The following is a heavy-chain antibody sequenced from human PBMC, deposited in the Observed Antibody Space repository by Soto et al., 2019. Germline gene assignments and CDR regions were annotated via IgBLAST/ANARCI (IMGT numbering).Heavy chain of an antibody. J-gene: IGHJ3*02. CDR2: IRGKANSYAT. Sequence: GGSLRLSCAASGFTFSGSVIHWVRQASGQGLEWVGRIRGKANSYATAYAASVKGRFTISRDDSKNTAYLQMNSLKTEDTAVYYCTRRDPQSTGTSLDAFDIWGQGTMVTVSS. D-gene: IGHD1-1*01. CDR1: GFTFSGSV. V-gene: IGHV3-73*01. CDR3: TRRDPQSTGTSLDAFDI.